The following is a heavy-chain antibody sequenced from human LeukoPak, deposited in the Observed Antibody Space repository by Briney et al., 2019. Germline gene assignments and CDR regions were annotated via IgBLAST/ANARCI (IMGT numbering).Heavy chain of an antibody. CDR1: GYTFTSYG. CDR2: ISAYNGNT. D-gene: IGHD6-19*01. J-gene: IGHJ4*02. V-gene: IGHV1-18*01. CDR3: ARSSSPAARWLVNRYYFDY. Sequence: VASVKVSCRASGYTFTSYGISWVRQAPGQGLEWMGWISAYNGNTNYAQKLQGRVTMTTDTSTSTAYMELRSLRSDDTAAYYCARSSSPAARWLVNRYYFDYWGQGTLVTVSS.